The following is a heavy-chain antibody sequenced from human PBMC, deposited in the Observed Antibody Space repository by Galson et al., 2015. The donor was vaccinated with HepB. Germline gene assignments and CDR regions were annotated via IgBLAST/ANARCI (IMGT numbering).Heavy chain of an antibody. D-gene: IGHD4-23*01. CDR3: VCYGGKDRGDWLDP. J-gene: IGHJ5*02. V-gene: IGHV3-7*03. CDR1: GFIFSNYW. CDR2: IKQDGSEK. Sequence: SLRLSCAASGFIFSNYWMTWVRQAPGKGLEWVAKIKQDGSEKYYVDSVKGRFTISRDNAKNSLYLQMNSLTAEDTAVYYCVCYGGKDRGDWLDPWGQGTLVTVSS.